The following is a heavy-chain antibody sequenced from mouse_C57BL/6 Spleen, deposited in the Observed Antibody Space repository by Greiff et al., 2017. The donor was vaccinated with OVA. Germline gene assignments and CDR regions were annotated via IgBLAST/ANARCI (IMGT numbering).Heavy chain of an antibody. D-gene: IGHD3-2*02. V-gene: IGHV1-26*01. Sequence: EVQLQQSGPELVKPGASVKISCKASGYTFTDYYMNWVKQSHGKSLEWIGDINPNNGGTSYNQKFKGKATLTVDKSSSTAYMELRSLTSEDSAVYYCARLGAQATFAYWGQGTLVTVSA. CDR1: GYTFTDYY. CDR3: ARLGAQATFAY. CDR2: INPNNGGT. J-gene: IGHJ3*01.